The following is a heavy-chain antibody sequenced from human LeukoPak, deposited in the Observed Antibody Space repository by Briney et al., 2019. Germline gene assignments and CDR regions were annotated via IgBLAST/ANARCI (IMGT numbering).Heavy chain of an antibody. J-gene: IGHJ4*02. V-gene: IGHV3-21*01. CDR2: ISGNGGDT. D-gene: IGHD2-15*01. Sequence: GGSLRLSCAASGISFSSHGMNWVRQAPGKGLEWVSTISGNGGDTYYADSVKGRFTISRDNAKNSLYLQMNSLRAEDTAVYYCAAASVVVPTHWGQGTLVTVSS. CDR3: AAASVVVPTH. CDR1: GISFSSHG.